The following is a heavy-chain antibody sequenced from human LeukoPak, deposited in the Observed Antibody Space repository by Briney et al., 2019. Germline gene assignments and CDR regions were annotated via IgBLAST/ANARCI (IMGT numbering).Heavy chain of an antibody. D-gene: IGHD3-16*01. V-gene: IGHV4-59*02. CDR3: AREPFGYFDY. J-gene: IGHJ4*02. CDR2: IYYSGST. CDR1: GGSVSSYY. Sequence: SETLSLTCTVSGGSVSSYYWTWIRQPPGKGLEWIGYIYYSGSTSYNPSLKSRVTISVDTSKNQFSLKLSSVTAADTAVYYCAREPFGYFDYWGQGTLVTVSS.